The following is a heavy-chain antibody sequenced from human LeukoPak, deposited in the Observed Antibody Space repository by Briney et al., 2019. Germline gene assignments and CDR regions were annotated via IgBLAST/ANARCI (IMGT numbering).Heavy chain of an antibody. CDR1: GGSISSGGYY. V-gene: IGHV4-31*03. D-gene: IGHD4-17*01. Sequence: PSETLSLTCTVSGGSISSGGYYWSWIRQHPGKGLEWIGYIYYSGSTYYNPSLKRRVTISVDTSKNQFSLKLSSVTAADTAVYYCARANNYGDYVPGAFDIWGQGTMVTVSS. CDR2: IYYSGST. CDR3: ARANNYGDYVPGAFDI. J-gene: IGHJ3*02.